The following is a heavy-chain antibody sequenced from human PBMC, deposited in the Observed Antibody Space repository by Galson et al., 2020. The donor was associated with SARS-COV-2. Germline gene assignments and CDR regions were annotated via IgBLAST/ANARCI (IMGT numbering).Heavy chain of an antibody. CDR3: LKDGKWGITHGYGMDV. D-gene: IGHD1-26*01. Sequence: QLGESLKISCGASGLVYSRYAMSWVRQAPGKGLEWVSTITGSGGSTYYADSAKGRFTISRDNSKNTLYLQMNSRRAEDTAVYYCLKDGKWGITHGYGMDVWGQGTTVTVSS. CDR2: ITGSGGST. CDR1: GLVYSRYA. J-gene: IGHJ6*02. V-gene: IGHV3-23*01.